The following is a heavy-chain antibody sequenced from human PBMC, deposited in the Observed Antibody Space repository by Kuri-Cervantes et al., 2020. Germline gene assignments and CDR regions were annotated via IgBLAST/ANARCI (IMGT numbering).Heavy chain of an antibody. CDR2: ISAYNGNT. CDR3: ARAISQVVAGTAVDY. Sequence: ASVKVSCKASGYTFTSYGISWVRQAPGQGLEWMGWISAYNGNTNYAQKLQGRVTMTTDTSTSTAYMELRSLRSDDTAVYYCARAISQVVAGTAVDYWGQGTLVTVSS. D-gene: IGHD2-15*01. CDR1: GYTFTSYG. V-gene: IGHV1-18*01. J-gene: IGHJ4*02.